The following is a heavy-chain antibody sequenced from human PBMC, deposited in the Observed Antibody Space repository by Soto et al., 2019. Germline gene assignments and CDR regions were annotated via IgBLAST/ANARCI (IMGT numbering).Heavy chain of an antibody. CDR1: GFTFSNYT. CDR2: INSYGNYI. V-gene: IGHV3-21*01. D-gene: IGHD4-4*01. J-gene: IGHJ4*02. Sequence: GGSLRLSCAASGFTFSNYTFNWVRQAPGKVLEWVSSINSYGNYIFYADSLQGRFTISRDNARNSLFLQMNRLRAEDTAVYYCARDFGLSAYRSLITTSSFDYLGKGA. CDR3: ARDFGLSAYRSLITTSSFDY.